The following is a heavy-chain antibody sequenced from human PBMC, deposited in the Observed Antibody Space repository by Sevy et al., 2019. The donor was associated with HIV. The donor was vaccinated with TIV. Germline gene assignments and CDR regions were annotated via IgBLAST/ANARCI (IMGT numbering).Heavy chain of an antibody. Sequence: GSLRLSCAASGFTFSSYSMNWVRQAPGKGLEWGSDISSSSSTIYYAACVKGRFTISRDNAKNSLYLQMNSLRAGDKAVYDCARVGIVVGGAFDIWGQGTMVTVSS. CDR3: ARVGIVVGGAFDI. CDR2: ISSSSSTI. V-gene: IGHV3-48*01. CDR1: GFTFSSYS. J-gene: IGHJ3*02. D-gene: IGHD2-15*01.